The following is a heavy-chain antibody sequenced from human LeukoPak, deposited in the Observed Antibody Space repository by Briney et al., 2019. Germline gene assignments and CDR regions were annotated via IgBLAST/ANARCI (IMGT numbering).Heavy chain of an antibody. V-gene: IGHV4-59*01. J-gene: IGHJ4*02. CDR2: VSDRGGT. Sequence: PSETLSLTCTVSRGSISSYYRSWIRQSPGKGLEWIGYVSDRGGTNYNPSLKSRVTISVDTSKNQFSLKLRSVTAADTAVYYCARDGGYDRPGIDYWGQGTLVTVSS. CDR3: ARDGGYDRPGIDY. D-gene: IGHD5-12*01. CDR1: RGSISSYY.